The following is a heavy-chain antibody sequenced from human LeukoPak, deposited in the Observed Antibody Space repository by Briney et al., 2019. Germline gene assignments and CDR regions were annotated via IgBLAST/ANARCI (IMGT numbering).Heavy chain of an antibody. J-gene: IGHJ3*02. CDR2: IYSSGST. V-gene: IGHV4-39*07. CDR1: GASINSGSNY. D-gene: IGHD3-10*01. CDR3: ARSDGYGLVGI. Sequence: SETLSLTCRVSGASINSGSNYWGWIRQPPGKTLEWIGSIYSSGSTYYNPSLKSRVIIMIDTPKNHFSLALSSVTAADTAVYYCARSDGYGLVGIWGQGTMVTVSS.